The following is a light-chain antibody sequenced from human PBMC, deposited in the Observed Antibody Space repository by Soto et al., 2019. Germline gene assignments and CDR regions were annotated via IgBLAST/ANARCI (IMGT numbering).Light chain of an antibody. CDR1: QSVNTY. Sequence: EIVLTQSPATLSLSPVEIATLSCRAIQSVNTYLAWYQQKPGQVPRLLIYDTSNRATGIPPRFSGSGSGTEFTLTITSLQPDDFATYYCQQYHSFRTVGQGTKVAIK. J-gene: IGKJ1*01. CDR2: DTS. V-gene: IGKV3-11*01. CDR3: QQYHSFRT.